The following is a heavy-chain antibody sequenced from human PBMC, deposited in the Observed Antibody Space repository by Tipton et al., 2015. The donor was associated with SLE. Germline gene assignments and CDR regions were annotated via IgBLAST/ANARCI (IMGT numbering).Heavy chain of an antibody. V-gene: IGHV4-59*02. CDR2: LYYSGNT. D-gene: IGHD3-3*01. CDR3: ARDLSGGHYDL. CDR1: GGSVNDYY. J-gene: IGHJ2*01. Sequence: TLSLTCTVPGGSVNDYYWSWIRLPPGKGLEWIGYLYYSGNTNYNPSLKSRVTVSIDTSKNQFSLNLSSVTAADTAVYYCARDLSGGHYDLWGRGTLVTVSS.